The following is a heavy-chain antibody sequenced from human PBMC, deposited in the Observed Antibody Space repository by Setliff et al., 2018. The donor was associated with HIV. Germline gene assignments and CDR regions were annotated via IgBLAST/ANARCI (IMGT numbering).Heavy chain of an antibody. J-gene: IGHJ4*02. CDR3: ARLSPPDDYGDLGGVDY. V-gene: IGHV3-48*03. CDR1: GFTFSTYE. Sequence: GSLRLSCAASGFTFSTYEMNWVRQAPGKGLEWVAYISSSDSTIYYADSVKGRFTIYRDNAKSSLFLQMDSLRAEDTAVYYCARLSPPDDYGDLGGVDYWGQGTLVTVSS. CDR2: ISSSDSTI. D-gene: IGHD4-17*01.